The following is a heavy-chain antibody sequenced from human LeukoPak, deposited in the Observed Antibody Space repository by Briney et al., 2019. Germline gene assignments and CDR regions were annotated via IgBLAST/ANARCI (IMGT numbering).Heavy chain of an antibody. CDR1: GYTFTGYY. D-gene: IGHD3-22*01. Sequence: ASVKVSCKASGYTFTGYYMHWVRQAPGQGLEWMGWINPNSGGTNYAQKFQGWVTMTRDTSASTAYMELSSLRSEDTAVYYCARSETYYYGSSGYKIWGQGTLVTVSS. CDR2: INPNSGGT. CDR3: ARSETYYYGSSGYKI. V-gene: IGHV1-2*04. J-gene: IGHJ4*02.